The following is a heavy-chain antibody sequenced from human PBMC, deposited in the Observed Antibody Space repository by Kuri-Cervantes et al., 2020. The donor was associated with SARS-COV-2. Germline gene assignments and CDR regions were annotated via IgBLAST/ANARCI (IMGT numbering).Heavy chain of an antibody. CDR3: ARDPYYYDSSGYHGSAY. V-gene: IGHV1-69*13. J-gene: IGHJ4*02. CDR1: GYTFTSYG. CDR2: IIPIFGTA. D-gene: IGHD3-22*01. Sequence: SVKVSCKASGYTFTSYGISWVRQAPGQGLEWMGGIIPIFGTANYAQKFQGRVTITADESTSTAYMELSSLRSEDTAVYYCARDPYYYDSSGYHGSAYWGQGNQVPGAS.